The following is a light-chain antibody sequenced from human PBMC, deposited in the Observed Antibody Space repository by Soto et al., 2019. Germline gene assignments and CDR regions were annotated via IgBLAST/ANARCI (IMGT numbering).Light chain of an antibody. V-gene: IGLV2-8*01. J-gene: IGLJ2*01. CDR2: EVA. Sequence: QSALTQPTSASGSPGQSVTISCTGTSGDVGSNTYVSWYQKHPGKAPKLIIYEVAKRPAGVPDRFSGSKSGNTASLTVSGLQAADEAEYYCSSYAPTTNLFGGGTKLTVL. CDR1: SGDVGSNTY. CDR3: SSYAPTTNL.